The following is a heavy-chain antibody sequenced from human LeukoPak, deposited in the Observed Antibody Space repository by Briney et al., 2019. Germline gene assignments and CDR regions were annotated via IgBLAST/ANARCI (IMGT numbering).Heavy chain of an antibody. V-gene: IGHV1-69*13. CDR1: GGTFSSYA. D-gene: IGHD2-2*01. J-gene: IGHJ5*02. CDR3: ARDIVVVPAQGANWFDP. Sequence: SVKVSCKASGGTFSSYAISWVRQAPGQGLEWMGGIIPIFGTANYAQKFQGRVTITADESTSTAYMELSSLRSEDTAVYYCARDIVVVPAQGANWFDPWGQGTLVTVSS. CDR2: IIPIFGTA.